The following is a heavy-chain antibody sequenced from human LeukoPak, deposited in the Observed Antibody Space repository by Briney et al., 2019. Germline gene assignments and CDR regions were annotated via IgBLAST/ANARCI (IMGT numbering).Heavy chain of an antibody. CDR2: IYTSGST. D-gene: IGHD2-21*01. J-gene: IGHJ3*02. V-gene: IGHV4-61*02. CDR1: GVSISSGSYY. CDR3: ARELAYCGGDCWSAFDI. Sequence: SQTLSLTCTVSGVSISSGSYYWSWIRQPAGKGLEWIGRIYTSGSTNYNPSLKSRVTISVDTSKNQFSLKLSSVTAADTAVYYCARELAYCGGDCWSAFDIWGQGTMVTVSS.